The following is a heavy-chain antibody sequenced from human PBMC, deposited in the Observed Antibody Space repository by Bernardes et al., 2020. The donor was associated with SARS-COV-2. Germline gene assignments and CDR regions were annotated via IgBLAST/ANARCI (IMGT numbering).Heavy chain of an antibody. CDR3: ATSRKYCTSICYTNWFDP. V-gene: IGHV3-23*01. D-gene: IGHD2-2*01. J-gene: IGHJ5*02. CDR1: GFTFSSYV. Sequence: GGSLRLSCAASGFTFSSYVMSWVRQAPGKGLEWVSSISGSGDTTDYADSVKGRFTISRDNSKNTLYLQMNSLRAEDTAVYYCATSRKYCTSICYTNWFDPWGQGTLVTVSS. CDR2: ISGSGDTT.